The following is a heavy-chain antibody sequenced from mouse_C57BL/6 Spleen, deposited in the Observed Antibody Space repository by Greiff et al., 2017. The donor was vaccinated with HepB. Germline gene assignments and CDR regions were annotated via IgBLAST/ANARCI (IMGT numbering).Heavy chain of an antibody. CDR2: ISDGGSYT. V-gene: IGHV5-4*01. CDR3: ARDYYASAGYFDV. CDR1: GFTFSSYA. Sequence: EVQGVESGGGLVKPGGSLKLSCAASGFTFSSYAMSWVRQTPEKRLEWVATISDGGSYTYYPDNVKGRFTISRDKAKNNLYLQMSHLKSEDTAMYYCARDYYASAGYFDVWGTGTTVTVSS. J-gene: IGHJ1*03. D-gene: IGHD1-1*01.